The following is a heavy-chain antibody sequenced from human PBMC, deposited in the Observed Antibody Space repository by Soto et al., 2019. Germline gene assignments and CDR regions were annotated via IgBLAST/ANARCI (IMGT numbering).Heavy chain of an antibody. Sequence: GGSLRLSCAASRFTFSSYAMSWVRQAPGKGLEWVSAISGSGGSTYYADSVKGRFTISRDNSKNTLYLQMNSQRAEDTAVYYCAKGYQELDVDYWGQGTLVTVSS. CDR1: RFTFSSYA. D-gene: IGHD1-26*01. CDR2: ISGSGGST. J-gene: IGHJ4*02. CDR3: AKGYQELDVDY. V-gene: IGHV3-23*01.